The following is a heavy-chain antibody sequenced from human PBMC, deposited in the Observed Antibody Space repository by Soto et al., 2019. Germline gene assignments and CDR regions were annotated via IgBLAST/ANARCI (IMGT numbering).Heavy chain of an antibody. CDR3: ARDLQADY. CDR2: INAGNGNT. J-gene: IGHJ4*02. CDR1: GYTFASFA. V-gene: IGHV1-3*01. Sequence: ASVKVSCKAAGYTFASFAIHWVRQAPGQRLEWMGWINAGNGNTKYSQKFQGRVTITRDTSASTAYMELSSLRSEDTAVYYCARDLQADYWGQGTLVTVSS.